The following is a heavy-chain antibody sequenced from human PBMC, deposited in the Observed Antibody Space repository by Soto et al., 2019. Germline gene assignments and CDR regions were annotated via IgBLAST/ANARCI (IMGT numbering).Heavy chain of an antibody. Sequence: GSLRLSCAASGFTFTNYRIHWVRQAPGKGLVWVARINSDGTRINYADSVKGRFTISRDNAKNTVFLQMNSLRDEDSAVYFCARAGDWNYVQDFWGQGTLVTVSS. CDR3: ARAGDWNYVQDF. CDR2: INSDGTRI. CDR1: GFTFTNYR. V-gene: IGHV3-74*01. D-gene: IGHD1-7*01. J-gene: IGHJ4*02.